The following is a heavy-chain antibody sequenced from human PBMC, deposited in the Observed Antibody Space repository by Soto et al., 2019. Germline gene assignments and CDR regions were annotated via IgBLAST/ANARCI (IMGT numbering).Heavy chain of an antibody. V-gene: IGHV1-18*04. J-gene: IGHJ6*02. D-gene: IGHD2-2*02. Sequence: QEQLVQSGGEVKKPGASVRVSCKASGYTFTKYGITWVRQAPGQGLEWMGWIGVYNGKTNYARKLQGRVIMTADTSASTAYMELTSLRSGDTAVYYCSRARYCTSPSCYNHYYYGMDIWGQGTTVSVSS. CDR3: SRARYCTSPSCYNHYYYGMDI. CDR2: IGVYNGKT. CDR1: GYTFTKYG.